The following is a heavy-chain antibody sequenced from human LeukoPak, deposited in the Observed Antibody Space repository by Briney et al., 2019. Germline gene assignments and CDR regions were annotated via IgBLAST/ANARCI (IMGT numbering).Heavy chain of an antibody. J-gene: IGHJ4*02. CDR1: GGTFSSYA. D-gene: IGHD5-18*01. CDR2: ISAYNGNT. CDR3: ARVMTKDTAMVIHY. V-gene: IGHV1-18*01. Sequence: ASVKVSCKASGGTFSSYAISWVRQAPGQGLEWMGWISAYNGNTNYAQKLQGRVTMTTDTSTSTAYMELRSLRSDDTAVYYCARVMTKDTAMVIHYWGQGTLVTVSS.